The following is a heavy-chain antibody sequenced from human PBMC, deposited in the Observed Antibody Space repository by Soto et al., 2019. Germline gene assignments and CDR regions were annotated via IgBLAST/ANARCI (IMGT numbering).Heavy chain of an antibody. CDR2: IYYSGST. CDR3: ARESVVRGVVVITTFIDY. Sequence: PSETLSLTCTVSGGSISSGGYYWSCIRQHPGKGLEWIGYIYYSGSTYYNPSLKSRVTISVDTSKNQFSLKLSSVTAADTAVYYCARESVVRGVVVITTFIDYWGQGTLVTV. CDR1: GGSISSGGYY. J-gene: IGHJ4*02. V-gene: IGHV4-31*03. D-gene: IGHD3-22*01.